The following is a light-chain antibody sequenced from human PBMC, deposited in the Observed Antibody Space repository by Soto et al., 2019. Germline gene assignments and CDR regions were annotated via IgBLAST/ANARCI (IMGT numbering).Light chain of an antibody. CDR3: QLYGDSPMYT. J-gene: IGKJ2*01. CDR1: QSVSASS. V-gene: IGKV3-20*01. Sequence: EIVLTQSPGTLYLSPGERATLSCRASQSVSASSLAWYHQKPGQAPRLLIYGASRRATGIPDTFSGSGSGTDFTLTISRLEPEDFAVYYCQLYGDSPMYTFGQGTKLAIK. CDR2: GAS.